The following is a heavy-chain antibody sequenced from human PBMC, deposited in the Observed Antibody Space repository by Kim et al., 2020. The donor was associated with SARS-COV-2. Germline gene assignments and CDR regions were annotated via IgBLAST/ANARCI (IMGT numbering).Heavy chain of an antibody. V-gene: IGHV3-66*01. CDR3: ARGRGRGTSLDY. J-gene: IGHJ4*02. Sequence: YYADSVKVRFTISRDNAKNTLYLQMNSRRAEDTAVYYCARGRGRGTSLDYWGQGTLVTVPS. D-gene: IGHD3-16*01.